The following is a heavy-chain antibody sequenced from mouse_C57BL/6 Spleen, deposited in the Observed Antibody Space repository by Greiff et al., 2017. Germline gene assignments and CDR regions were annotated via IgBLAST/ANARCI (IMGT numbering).Heavy chain of an antibody. J-gene: IGHJ2*01. CDR3: ARWLQHYFDY. Sequence: VQLQQSGAELMKPGASVKLSCKATGYTFTGYWIEWVKQWPGHGLEWIGELLTGSGSTNYNEKFTGNATFTADTSSNTAYMQLSSLTTEDSAIYYCARWLQHYFDYWGQGTTLTVSS. CDR1: GYTFTGYW. CDR2: LLTGSGST. V-gene: IGHV1-9*01. D-gene: IGHD2-2*01.